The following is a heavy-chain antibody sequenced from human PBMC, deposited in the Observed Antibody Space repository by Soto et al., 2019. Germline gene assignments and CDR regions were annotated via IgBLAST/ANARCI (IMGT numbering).Heavy chain of an antibody. CDR2: INAGNGNT. CDR1: GYTFTSYA. CDR3: ARSPGGPMTPGDY. J-gene: IGHJ4*02. Sequence: QVQLVQSGAEEKKPGASVKVSCKASGYTFTSYAMHWVRQAPGQRLEWMGWINAGNGNTKYSQKFQGRVPITRDTSASTAYMELSSLRSEDTAVYYCARSPGGPMTPGDYWGQGTLVTVSS. D-gene: IGHD3-10*01. V-gene: IGHV1-3*05.